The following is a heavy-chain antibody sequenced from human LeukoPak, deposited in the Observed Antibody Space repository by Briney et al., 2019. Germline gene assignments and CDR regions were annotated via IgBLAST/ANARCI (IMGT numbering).Heavy chain of an antibody. CDR1: GFTFSSDV. J-gene: IGHJ6*04. D-gene: IGHD3-10*02. CDR2: IISSGSTI. V-gene: IGHV3-48*03. CDR3: AELGITMIGGV. Sequence: GGSLRLSCAASGFTFSSDVMTWVRQAPGKGLEGVSYIISSGSTIYYADSVKGRFTISRDNAKNSLYLQMNGLRAEDTAVYYCAELGITMIGGVWGKGTTVTISS.